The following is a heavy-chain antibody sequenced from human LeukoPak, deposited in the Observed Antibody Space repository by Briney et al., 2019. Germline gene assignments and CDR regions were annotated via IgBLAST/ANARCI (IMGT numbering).Heavy chain of an antibody. CDR2: FDPAAGTT. V-gene: IGHV1-24*01. D-gene: IGHD2-2*01. CDR3: ATLVVPAAKRGV. CDR1: GDILTELS. Sequence: ASVKVSCKVSGDILTELSIHWVRQTPGKGCEWMGGFDPAAGTTVYAQTFQDRIIMTEDTSTGTTYVELGSLTSDDTAIYYCATLVVPAAKRGVWGQGTLVTVSS. J-gene: IGHJ4*02.